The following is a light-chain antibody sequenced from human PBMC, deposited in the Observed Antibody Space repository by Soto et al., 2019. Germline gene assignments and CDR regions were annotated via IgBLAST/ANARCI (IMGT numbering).Light chain of an antibody. CDR1: QSVSSSY. CDR3: QHRNNWPLT. Sequence: ESVLPQSPGTLSSSPGERATLSCRASQSVSSSYLAWYQQKPGQAPRLLIYGASNRATGIPDRFSASGSGTDFTLTISSLEPEDFAVYYCQHRNNWPLTFGGGTKVDIK. CDR2: GAS. V-gene: IGKV3D-20*02. J-gene: IGKJ4*01.